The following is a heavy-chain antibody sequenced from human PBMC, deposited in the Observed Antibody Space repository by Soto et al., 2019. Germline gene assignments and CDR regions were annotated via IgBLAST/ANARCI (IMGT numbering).Heavy chain of an antibody. CDR2: VSGSGGST. D-gene: IGHD2-15*01. V-gene: IGHV3-23*01. CDR1: GFPISSYA. J-gene: IGHJ4*02. Sequence: QSLPCLASGFPISSYAISWVRPAPGKGLEWVSTVSGSGGSTNYADSVKGRFTISRDNSRNTLYLQMNSLRAGDTALYYCANLCSGGSCYRLCWGQGTLVTISS. CDR3: ANLCSGGSCYRLC.